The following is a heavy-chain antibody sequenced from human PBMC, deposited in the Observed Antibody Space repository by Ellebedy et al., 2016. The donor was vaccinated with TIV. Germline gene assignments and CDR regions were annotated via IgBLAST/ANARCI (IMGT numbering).Heavy chain of an antibody. CDR3: ARRQSAD. CDR2: VTGNGGST. D-gene: IGHD6-19*01. J-gene: IGHJ4*02. Sequence: GGSLRLSXVASGFTFSSNVMSWVRQSSGKGLEWVSGVTGNGGSTFYADSVKGRFTISRDNSKNTVYLQMNSLRDGDTAVYYCARRQSADWGQGILVTVSS. V-gene: IGHV3-23*01. CDR1: GFTFSSNV.